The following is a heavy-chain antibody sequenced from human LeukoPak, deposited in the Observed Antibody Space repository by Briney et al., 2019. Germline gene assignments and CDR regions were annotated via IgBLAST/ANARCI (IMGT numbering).Heavy chain of an antibody. V-gene: IGHV3-30*02. Sequence: GGSLRLSCAASGFTFSSYGMHWVRQAPGKGLEWVAFIRYDGSNKYYADSVKGRFTISRDNSKNTLYLQMNSLRAEDTAVYYCAKAGSQGYQLLKGGDYWGQGTLVTVSS. CDR3: AKAGSQGYQLLKGGDY. CDR1: GFTFSSYG. D-gene: IGHD2-2*01. J-gene: IGHJ4*02. CDR2: IRYDGSNK.